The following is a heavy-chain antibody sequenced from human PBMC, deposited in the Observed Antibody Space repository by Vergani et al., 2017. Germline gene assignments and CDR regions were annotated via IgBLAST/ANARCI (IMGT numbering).Heavy chain of an antibody. J-gene: IGHJ4*02. CDR3: AREGYCTNGVCFTLFDV. CDR1: GGSFNDYW. V-gene: IGHV4-34*01. CDR2: IRHDGIT. D-gene: IGHD2-8*01. Sequence: QAQLQQWGAGLLKPSETLSLTCAISGGSFNDYWWTWIRQPPGKGLEWIGEIRHDGITHYSPSLKSRVTISIDTSTSQFSLNLRSVTAADTAVYYCAREGYCTNGVCFTLFDVWGQGALVTVSS.